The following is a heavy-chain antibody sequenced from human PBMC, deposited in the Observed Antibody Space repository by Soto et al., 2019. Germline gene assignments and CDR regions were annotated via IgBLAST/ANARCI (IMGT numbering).Heavy chain of an antibody. V-gene: IGHV3-21*01. CDR3: ARAIYYYGSGSYPFDP. Sequence: ESGGGLVKPGGSLRLSCAASGFTFSSYSMNWVRQAPGKGLEWVSSISSSSSYIYYADSVKGRFTISRDNAKNSLYLQMNSLRAGDTAVYYCARAIYYYGSGSYPFDPWGQGTLVTVSS. CDR2: ISSSSSYI. J-gene: IGHJ5*02. CDR1: GFTFSSYS. D-gene: IGHD3-10*01.